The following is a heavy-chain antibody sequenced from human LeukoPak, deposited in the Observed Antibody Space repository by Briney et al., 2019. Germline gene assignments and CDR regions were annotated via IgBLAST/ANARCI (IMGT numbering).Heavy chain of an antibody. CDR3: ARDSQWLAHDAFDI. Sequence: GGSLRLSCAASGFTFDDYGMSWVRQAPGKGLEWVSGINWNGGSTGYADSVKGRFTISRDNAKNSLYLQMNSLRAEDTALYYCARDSQWLAHDAFDIWGQGAMVTVSS. V-gene: IGHV3-20*04. J-gene: IGHJ3*02. CDR2: INWNGGST. D-gene: IGHD6-19*01. CDR1: GFTFDDYG.